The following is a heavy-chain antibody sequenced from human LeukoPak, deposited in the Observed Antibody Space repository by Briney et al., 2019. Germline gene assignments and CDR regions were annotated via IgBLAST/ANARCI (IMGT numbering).Heavy chain of an antibody. Sequence: ASVKVSCKASGYTFSDFYIHWVRQAPGQGLEWMGWINPNSGGTNYAQKFQGRVTVTGNTSISTAYMELSGLRSEDTAVYYCARGPSGYHNTGGQGTLVTVSS. V-gene: IGHV1-2*02. D-gene: IGHD5-12*01. CDR2: INPNSGGT. CDR3: ARGPSGYHNT. CDR1: GYTFSDFY. J-gene: IGHJ4*02.